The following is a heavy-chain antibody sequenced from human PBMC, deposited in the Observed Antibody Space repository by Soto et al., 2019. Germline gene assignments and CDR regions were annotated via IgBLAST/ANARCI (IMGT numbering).Heavy chain of an antibody. J-gene: IGHJ4*02. CDR3: AKGKGLGTGGTFDY. V-gene: IGHV3-23*01. CDR1: GFTFSSYA. D-gene: IGHD7-27*01. CDR2: ISGSGAST. Sequence: GGSLRLSCAASGFTFSSYAMSWVRQAPGKGLEWVSAISGSGASTYYADSVKGRFTISRDNSKNTLYLQMNSLRAEDTAVYYCAKGKGLGTGGTFDYWGQGTLVTVSS.